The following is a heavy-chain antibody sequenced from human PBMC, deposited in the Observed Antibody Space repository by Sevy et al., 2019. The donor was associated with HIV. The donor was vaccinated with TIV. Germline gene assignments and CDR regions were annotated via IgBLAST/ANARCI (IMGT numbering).Heavy chain of an antibody. D-gene: IGHD2-8*01. CDR1: GFTFSKYS. Sequence: GGSLRLSCAASGFTFSKYSMSWVRQPPGKGLEWVATLSFGCGEINYADSVKGRVTISRDNSKSSVYLQMNNLRPADTDVYSCASERCTKPHDYWGQGTLVTVSS. V-gene: IGHV3-23*01. CDR2: LSFGCGEI. CDR3: ASERCTKPHDY. J-gene: IGHJ4*02.